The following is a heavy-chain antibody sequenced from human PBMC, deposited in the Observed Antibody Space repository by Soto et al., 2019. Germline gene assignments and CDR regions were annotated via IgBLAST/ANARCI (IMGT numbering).Heavy chain of an antibody. V-gene: IGHV5-51*01. D-gene: IGHD3-9*01. CDR2: IYPGDSDT. J-gene: IGHJ5*02. CDR3: ARSSYYDILTGPNWFDP. Sequence: PGESLKISCKGSGYSFTRYWIGWLRQMPGKGLEWMGIIYPGDSDTRYSPSFQGQVTISADKSISTAYLQWISLKASDTAMYYCARSSYYDILTGPNWFDPWGQGTLVTVSS. CDR1: GYSFTRYW.